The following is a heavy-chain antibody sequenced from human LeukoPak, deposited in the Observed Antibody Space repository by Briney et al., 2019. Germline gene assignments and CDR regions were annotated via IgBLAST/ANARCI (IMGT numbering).Heavy chain of an antibody. D-gene: IGHD6-19*01. CDR3: ARRGIAVAGPFDY. CDR1: GYTFTDYY. Sequence: ASVKVSCKASGYTFTDYYIHWVRQAPGQGLEWMGWINPNSGGTNYAQKFQGRVTLTRDTSISTAYMELSRLRSDDTAVYYCARRGIAVAGPFDYWGQGTLVTVSS. CDR2: INPNSGGT. J-gene: IGHJ4*02. V-gene: IGHV1-2*02.